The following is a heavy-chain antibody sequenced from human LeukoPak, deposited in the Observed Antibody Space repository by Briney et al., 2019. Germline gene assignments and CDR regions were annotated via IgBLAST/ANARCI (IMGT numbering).Heavy chain of an antibody. CDR3: ARDIGGSFDY. CDR1: GFTVSSNY. V-gene: IGHV3-53*01. D-gene: IGHD3-10*01. Sequence: GGSLRLSCAASGFTVSSNYMGWVRQAPGKGLEWVSVIYSGGSTYYADSVKGRFAISRDNSKNTLYLQMNSLRAEDTAVYYCARDIGGSFDYWGQGTLVTVSS. J-gene: IGHJ4*02. CDR2: IYSGGST.